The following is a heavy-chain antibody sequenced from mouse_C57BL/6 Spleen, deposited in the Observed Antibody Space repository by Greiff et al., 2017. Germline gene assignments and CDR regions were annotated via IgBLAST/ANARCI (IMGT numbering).Heavy chain of an antibody. Sequence: QVQLQQPGAELVKPGASVKMSCKASGYTFTSYWITWVKQRPGQGLEWIGDIYPGSGSTNYNEKFKSKATLTVDTSSSPAYRQLSSLTSEDSAVYYCAREADYPKYFDYWGQGTTLTVSS. CDR1: GYTFTSYW. CDR3: AREADYPKYFDY. D-gene: IGHD2-4*01. CDR2: IYPGSGST. J-gene: IGHJ2*01. V-gene: IGHV1-55*01.